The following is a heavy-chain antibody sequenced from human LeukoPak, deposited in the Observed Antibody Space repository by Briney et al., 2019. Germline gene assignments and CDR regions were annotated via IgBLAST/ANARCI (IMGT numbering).Heavy chain of an antibody. CDR3: ARDSSNLYYDYVHPRVTYYFDY. CDR2: IKQDGSEK. CDR1: GFTFSSYW. V-gene: IGHV3-7*01. J-gene: IGHJ4*02. D-gene: IGHD3-16*01. Sequence: PGGSLRLSCAASGFTFSSYWMSWVRQAPGKGLEWVANIKQDGSEKYYVDSVKGRFTISRDNAKNSLYLQMNNLRAEDTAVYYCARDSSNLYYDYVHPRVTYYFDYWGQGTLVTVSS.